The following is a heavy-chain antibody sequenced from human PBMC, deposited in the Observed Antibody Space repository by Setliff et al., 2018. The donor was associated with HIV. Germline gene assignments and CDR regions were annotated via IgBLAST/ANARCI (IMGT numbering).Heavy chain of an antibody. J-gene: IGHJ4*02. CDR3: ARDLYRGAQQLVEGGYFDY. Sequence: ASVKVSCKASGYTFTTHAMHWVRQAPGQRLEWMGWINAGNGNTNYARKPQGRVTMTTDTSTRTVYMELRSLGSDDTAVYYCARDLYRGAQQLVEGGYFDYWGQGTLVTVSS. V-gene: IGHV1-3*01. CDR1: GYTFTTHA. D-gene: IGHD6-13*01. CDR2: INAGNGNT.